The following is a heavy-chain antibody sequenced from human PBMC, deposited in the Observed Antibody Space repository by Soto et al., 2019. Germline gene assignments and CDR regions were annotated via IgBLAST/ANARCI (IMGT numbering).Heavy chain of an antibody. CDR3: ARSYYYDSVDP. CDR1: GFTFSNYA. CDR2: ISGSGGSP. Sequence: PGGSLRLSCAASGFTFSNYAMNWVRQAPGKGLEWVSTISGSGGSPYYADSVKGRFTISRDNSKNTLYLQMNSLRTEDTAVYYCARSYYYDSVDPWGQGTLVTVSS. V-gene: IGHV3-23*01. J-gene: IGHJ5*02. D-gene: IGHD3-22*01.